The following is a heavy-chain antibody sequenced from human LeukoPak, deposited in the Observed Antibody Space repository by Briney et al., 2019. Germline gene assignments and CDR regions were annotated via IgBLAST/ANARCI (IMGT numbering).Heavy chain of an antibody. CDR1: GFTFSTYS. Sequence: KPGGSLRLSCAASGFTFSTYSMNWVRQAPGKGLEWVSSISSSSSSIYHSDSVKGRFTISSDTSKNALSLQMNSLRAEDTAVYYCARDLSPVVRASPMGYWGQGTLVTVSS. D-gene: IGHD3-10*01. CDR2: ISSSSSSI. J-gene: IGHJ4*02. V-gene: IGHV3-21*01. CDR3: ARDLSPVVRASPMGY.